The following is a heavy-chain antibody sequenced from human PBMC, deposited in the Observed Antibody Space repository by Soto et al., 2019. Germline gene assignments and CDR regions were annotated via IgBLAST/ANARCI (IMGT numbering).Heavy chain of an antibody. CDR1: GGSISSYY. Sequence: QVQLQESGPGLVKPSETLSLTCTVSGGSISSYYWSWIRQPPGKGLEWIGYIYYSGSTNYNPSLKRRVTISVDTSKNQFSLKLSSVTAADTAVYYCARDRWGSWSYGMDVWGQGTTVTVSS. D-gene: IGHD3-16*01. CDR2: IYYSGST. CDR3: ARDRWGSWSYGMDV. J-gene: IGHJ6*02. V-gene: IGHV4-59*01.